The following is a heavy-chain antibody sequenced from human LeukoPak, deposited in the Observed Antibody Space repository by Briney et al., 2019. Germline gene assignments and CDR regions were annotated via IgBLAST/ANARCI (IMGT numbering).Heavy chain of an antibody. V-gene: IGHV3-30-3*02. CDR2: ISYDGSNK. Sequence: PGRSLRLACAASRFTLSSYAMHCVRQAPDKGLEWVAVISYDGSNKYYADSVKGRFTISRDNSKHTLYLQINTQRREDTAVYYYAKSISRGTQQLVPGGRYYYYYYGMDVWGQGTTVTVSS. CDR3: AKSISRGTQQLVPGGRYYYYYYGMDV. D-gene: IGHD6-13*01. CDR1: RFTLSSYA. J-gene: IGHJ6*02.